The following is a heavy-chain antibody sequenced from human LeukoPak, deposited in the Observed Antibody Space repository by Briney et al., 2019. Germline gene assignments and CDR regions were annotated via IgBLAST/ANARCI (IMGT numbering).Heavy chain of an antibody. CDR2: IRGSGGTT. CDR3: AKHRGDAYRMFPDY. V-gene: IGHV3-23*01. D-gene: IGHD5-24*01. CDR1: GFTFSTYA. Sequence: PGEALRLSCAASGFTFSTYAMTWVRQAPGKGLEWVSYIRGSGGTTYYADSVKGRFAISRDNSKSTLYLQMNSLRAEDTAVYYCAKHRGDAYRMFPDYWGQGTLVTASS. J-gene: IGHJ4*02.